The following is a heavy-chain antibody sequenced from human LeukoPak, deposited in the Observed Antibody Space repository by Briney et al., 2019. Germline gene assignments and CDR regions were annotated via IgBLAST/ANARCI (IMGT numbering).Heavy chain of an antibody. J-gene: IGHJ4*02. Sequence: GGSLRLSCAASGFSFSTYGMHWVRQAPGKGLEWVALIWNAGTNTYYADSVKGRITISRDNSKNTLYLQMNSLRAEDTAVYYCAGDTPPGGDYYFDYWGQGTLVIVSS. V-gene: IGHV3-33*01. CDR2: IWNAGTNT. CDR3: AGDTPPGGDYYFDY. D-gene: IGHD3-16*01. CDR1: GFSFSTYG.